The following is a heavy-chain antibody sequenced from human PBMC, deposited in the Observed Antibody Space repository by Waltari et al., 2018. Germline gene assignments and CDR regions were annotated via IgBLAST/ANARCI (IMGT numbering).Heavy chain of an antibody. CDR2: IYYSGST. V-gene: IGHV4-59*08. Sequence: QVQLQESGPGLVKPSEPLSLTTTDSGASISSYYWVWAGQPPGKGLEWIGYIYYSGSTNYNPSLKSRVTISVDTSKSQFSLKLSSVTAADTAVYYCARFYCSSTSCYLDYWGQGTLVTVSS. CDR1: GASISSYY. J-gene: IGHJ4*02. CDR3: ARFYCSSTSCYLDY. D-gene: IGHD2-2*01.